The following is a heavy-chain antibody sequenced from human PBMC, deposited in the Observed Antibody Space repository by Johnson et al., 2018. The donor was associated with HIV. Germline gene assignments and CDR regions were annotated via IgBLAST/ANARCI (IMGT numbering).Heavy chain of an antibody. CDR3: ARVTLVLDI. D-gene: IGHD4-23*01. CDR1: GFTFSSYA. CDR2: ISYDGSNK. V-gene: IGHV3-30*04. J-gene: IGHJ3*02. Sequence: QVQLVESGGGVVQPGGSLRLSCAASGFTFSSYALHWVRQAPGKGLAWVAVISYDGSNKYYANSVKGRFTISRDNSKNTLYLQMNSLRAEDTAVYYCARVTLVLDIWGQGTMVTVSS.